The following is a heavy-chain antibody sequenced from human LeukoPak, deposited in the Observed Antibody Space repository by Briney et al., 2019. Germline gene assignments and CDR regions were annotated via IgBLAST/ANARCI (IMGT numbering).Heavy chain of an antibody. CDR1: GFTFDDYG. V-gene: IGHV3-48*02. J-gene: IGHJ4*02. D-gene: IGHD2-15*01. CDR2: ISSSSSTI. Sequence: PGGSLRLSCAASGFTFDDYGMSWVRQAPGKGLEWVSYISSSSSTIYYADSVKGRFTISRDNAKNSLYLQMNSLRDEDTAVYYCARDHVVVAAIRFDYWGQGTLVTVSS. CDR3: ARDHVVVAAIRFDY.